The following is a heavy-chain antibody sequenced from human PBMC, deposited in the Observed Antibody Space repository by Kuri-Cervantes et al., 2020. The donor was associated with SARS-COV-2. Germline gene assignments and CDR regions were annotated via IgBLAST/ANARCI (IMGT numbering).Heavy chain of an antibody. Sequence: ASVKVSCKASGGTFSSYAISCVRQAPGQGLEWMGWISAYNGNTNYAQKLQGRVTTTKDTSTSTAYMELRSLRSDDTAVYYCAGGYLFDYWGQGTLVTVSS. CDR1: GGTFSSYA. D-gene: IGHD3-16*02. J-gene: IGHJ4*02. CDR3: AGGYLFDY. CDR2: ISAYNGNT. V-gene: IGHV1-18*01.